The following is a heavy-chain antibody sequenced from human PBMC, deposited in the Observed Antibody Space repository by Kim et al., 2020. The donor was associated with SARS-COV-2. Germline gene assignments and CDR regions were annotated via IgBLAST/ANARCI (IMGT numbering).Heavy chain of an antibody. Sequence: SETLSLTCTVSGGSISSYYWSWIRQPPGKGLEWIGYIYYSGSTNYNPSLKSRVTISADTSKNQFSLKLSSVTAADTAVYYCARGNIPYSNWDYYYYYYMDVWGKGTTVTVSS. CDR3: ARGNIPYSNWDYYYYYYMDV. J-gene: IGHJ6*03. CDR1: GGSISSYY. D-gene: IGHD4-4*01. CDR2: IYYSGST. V-gene: IGHV4-59*01.